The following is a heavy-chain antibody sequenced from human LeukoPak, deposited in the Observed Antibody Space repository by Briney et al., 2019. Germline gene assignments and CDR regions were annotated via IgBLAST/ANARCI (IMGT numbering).Heavy chain of an antibody. CDR1: GYSFTSYW. D-gene: IGHD2/OR15-2a*01. Sequence: GESLKISCKGSGYSFTSYWIGWVRQMPGKGLEWMGIIYLGDSDTRYSPSFQGQVTISADKSISTAYLQWSSLKASDTAMYYCARPRIXXXXXVYXXXXWXXXTTVTVSS. J-gene: IGHJ6*04. CDR2: IYLGDSDT. V-gene: IGHV5-51*01. CDR3: ARPRIXXXXXVYXXXX.